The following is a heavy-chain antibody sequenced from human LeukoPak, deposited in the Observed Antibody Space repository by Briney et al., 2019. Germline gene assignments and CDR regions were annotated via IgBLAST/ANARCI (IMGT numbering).Heavy chain of an antibody. CDR2: IYYSGNT. V-gene: IGHV4-59*01. CDR1: GGSISNYY. J-gene: IGHJ6*03. Sequence: SSETLSLTCSVSGGSISNYYWSWIRQPPGKGLEWIGYIYYSGNTNYNPSLKSRVTISVDTSKNQFSLKLSSVTAADTAVYYCARERRISIFGVVHYYMDVWGEGTTVTVPS. D-gene: IGHD3-3*01. CDR3: ARERRISIFGVVHYYMDV.